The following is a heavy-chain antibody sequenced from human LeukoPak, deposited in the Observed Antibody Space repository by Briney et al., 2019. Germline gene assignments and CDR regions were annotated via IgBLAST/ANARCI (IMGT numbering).Heavy chain of an antibody. D-gene: IGHD5/OR15-5a*01. V-gene: IGHV3-13*01. CDR3: IRGGIQVSGIDAFDM. CDR2: IGISGDT. Sequence: GGSLRLSCAASGFTFSSYDMHWVRQAPGRGLEWVSAIGISGDTYYPDSVKGRLTISRENAKNSMYLQMKSLKDGDTAEYYCIRGGIQVSGIDAFDMWGQGRMVTVSS. J-gene: IGHJ3*02. CDR1: GFTFSSYD.